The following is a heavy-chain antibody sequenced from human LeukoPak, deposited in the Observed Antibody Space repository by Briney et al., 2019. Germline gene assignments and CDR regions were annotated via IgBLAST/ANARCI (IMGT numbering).Heavy chain of an antibody. Sequence: GGSLRLSCAASGFTFSSYAMSWVRQAPGKGLEWVSAISGSGGSTYYADSVKGRFTISRDNPKNTLYLQMNSLRAEDTAVYYCATPPIVVPAAVCFDYWGQGTLVTVSS. J-gene: IGHJ4*02. D-gene: IGHD2-2*01. CDR1: GFTFSSYA. V-gene: IGHV3-23*01. CDR2: ISGSGGST. CDR3: ATPPIVVPAAVCFDY.